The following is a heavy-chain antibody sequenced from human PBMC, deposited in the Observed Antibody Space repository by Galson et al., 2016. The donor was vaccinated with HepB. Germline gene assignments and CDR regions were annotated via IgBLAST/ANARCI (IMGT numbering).Heavy chain of an antibody. CDR2: ISSLSSYI. Sequence: SLRLSCAASGFTFSDYNMNWVRQAPGKGLEWVSYISSLSSYIYYADSVKGRFTLSRDNAQNSLYLQMNSLTAEDTAVYYCVRGNRIYYYYGMDVWGQGTTVTV. D-gene: IGHD2-15*01. CDR1: GFTFSDYN. J-gene: IGHJ6*02. CDR3: VRGNRIYYYYGMDV. V-gene: IGHV3-21*05.